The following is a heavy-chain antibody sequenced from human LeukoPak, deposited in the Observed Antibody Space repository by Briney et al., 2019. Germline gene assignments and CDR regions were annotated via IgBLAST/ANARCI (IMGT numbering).Heavy chain of an antibody. CDR2: IYFNGGST. D-gene: IGHD1-26*01. CDR1: GGSISNNIYY. V-gene: IGHV4-39*02. Sequence: SETLSLTCTVSGGSISNNIYYWAWIRQPPGKGLEWIGSIYFNGGSTYYNPSLKSRATVSVDTSKNQFSLNLRSVTAIDTAVYYCAREGSGSYYYYYYYMDVWGKGTSVTVSS. CDR3: AREGSGSYYYYYYYMDV. J-gene: IGHJ6*03.